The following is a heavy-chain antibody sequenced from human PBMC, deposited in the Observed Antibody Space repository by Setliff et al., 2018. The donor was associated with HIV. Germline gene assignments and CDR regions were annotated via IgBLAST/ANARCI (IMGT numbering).Heavy chain of an antibody. V-gene: IGHV4-34*01. Sequence: SETLSLTCAVYRGSFSHHYWTWIRQSPGKGLEWIAEINQERTTFYNPSLKSRLIMSLDTSRNEVSLRLNSVTAADTATYFCARVRFSFNNVRCFDLWGPGTRVTVSS. D-gene: IGHD1-20*01. CDR2: INQERTT. CDR3: ARVRFSFNNVRCFDL. J-gene: IGHJ2*01. CDR1: RGSFSHHY.